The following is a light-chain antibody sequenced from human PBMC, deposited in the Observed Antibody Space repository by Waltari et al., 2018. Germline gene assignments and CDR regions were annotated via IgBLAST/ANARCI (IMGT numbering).Light chain of an antibody. Sequence: QLVVTQSPSASASLGASVKLTCSLSSGHSSYTIAWHQKQPEKVPRYVMKVDSDGSHDKGDGVPDRFSGSSSGAERYLTISSLQSEDEADYYCQAWDSVTHVVFGGGTKLTVL. J-gene: IGLJ2*01. CDR2: VDSDGSH. V-gene: IGLV4-69*01. CDR3: QAWDSVTHVV. CDR1: SGHSSYT.